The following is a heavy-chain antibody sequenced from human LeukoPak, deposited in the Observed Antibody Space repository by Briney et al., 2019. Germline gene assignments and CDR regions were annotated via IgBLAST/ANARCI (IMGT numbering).Heavy chain of an antibody. V-gene: IGHV4-61*01. Sequence: PSGALSLTCTVSGGSVSSGSYYWSWIRQPPGKGLEWIGYIYYSGSTNYNPSLKSRVTISVDTSKNQFSLKLSSVTAADTAVYYCARDLRYCSGGSCYFAFDIWGQGTMVTVSS. CDR1: GGSVSSGSYY. D-gene: IGHD2-15*01. J-gene: IGHJ3*02. CDR2: IYYSGST. CDR3: ARDLRYCSGGSCYFAFDI.